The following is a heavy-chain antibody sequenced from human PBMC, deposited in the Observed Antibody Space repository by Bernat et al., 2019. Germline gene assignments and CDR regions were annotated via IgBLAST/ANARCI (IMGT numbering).Heavy chain of an antibody. CDR2: IWYDGSNK. D-gene: IGHD4-17*01. CDR1: GFTFSSYG. CDR3: ARDDTVTTEGWDY. J-gene: IGHJ4*02. Sequence: QVQLVESGGGVVQPGRSLRLSCAASGFTFSSYGMHWVRQAPGKGLEWVAVIWYDGSNKYYADSVKGRFTISRDNSKNTLYLQMNSLRAEDTAVYYCARDDTVTTEGWDYWGQGTLVTVSS. V-gene: IGHV3-33*01.